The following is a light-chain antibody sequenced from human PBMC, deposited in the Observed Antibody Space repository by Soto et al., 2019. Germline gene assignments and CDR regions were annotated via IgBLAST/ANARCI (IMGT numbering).Light chain of an antibody. Sequence: EIVLTQSPGTLSLSPGERATLSCRASQSVSSSYLAWYQQKPGQAPRQLIYGASSRATGIPDRFSGSGSGTDFPLTITRLEPEDFAVYYCQRSRTSFGGGTRVEIK. CDR3: QRSRTS. J-gene: IGKJ4*01. CDR1: QSVSSSY. CDR2: GAS. V-gene: IGKV3-20*01.